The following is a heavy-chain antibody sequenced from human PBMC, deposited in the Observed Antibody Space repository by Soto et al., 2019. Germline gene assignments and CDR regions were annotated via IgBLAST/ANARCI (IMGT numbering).Heavy chain of an antibody. CDR2: IYYSGST. Sequence: SETLSLTCTVSGGSISSSSYYWGWIRQPPGKGLEWIGSIYYSGSTYYNPSLKSRVTISVDTSKNQFSLKLSSVTAADTAVYYCARQGSEDNWFDPWGQGTLVTVSS. CDR1: GGSISSSSYY. J-gene: IGHJ5*02. V-gene: IGHV4-39*01. D-gene: IGHD2-15*01. CDR3: ARQGSEDNWFDP.